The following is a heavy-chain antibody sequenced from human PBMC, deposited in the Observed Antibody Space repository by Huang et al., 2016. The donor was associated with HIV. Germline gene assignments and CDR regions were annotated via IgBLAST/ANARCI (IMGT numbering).Heavy chain of an antibody. V-gene: IGHV1-8*02. CDR1: GYTFTNYD. CDR3: ARSAYGDLDY. CDR2: MNPNNGNT. J-gene: IGHJ4*02. Sequence: QVHLVQSGAEVKKPGASVKVSCKASGYTFTNYDIKWVRQAPGRGLEWMGLMNPNNGNTGFAQSCQGRVTMTRKTSITTAYMELTSLTSEDTAVYYCARSAYGDLDYWGLGTLVIVSS. D-gene: IGHD4-17*01.